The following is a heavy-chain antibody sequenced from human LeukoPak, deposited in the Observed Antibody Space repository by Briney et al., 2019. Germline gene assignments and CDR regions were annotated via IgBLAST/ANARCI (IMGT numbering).Heavy chain of an antibody. J-gene: IGHJ4*02. CDR2: ISYDGSNK. CDR3: ARSPTVTTSSGYRFDY. Sequence: GGSLRLSCAASGFTFSSYGMHWVRQAPGKGLEWVAVISYDGSNKYYADSVKGRFTISRDNSKNTLYLQMNSLRAEDTAVYYCARSPTVTTSSGYRFDYWGQGTLVTVSS. CDR1: GFTFSSYG. V-gene: IGHV3-30*03. D-gene: IGHD4-17*01.